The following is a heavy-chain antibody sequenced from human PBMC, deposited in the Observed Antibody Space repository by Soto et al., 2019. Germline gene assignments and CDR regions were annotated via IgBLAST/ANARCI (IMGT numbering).Heavy chain of an antibody. CDR3: TSTPHCGGDCYSHY. CDR2: IRSKANSYAT. D-gene: IGHD2-21*02. J-gene: IGHJ4*02. V-gene: IGHV3-73*02. Sequence: EVQLVESGGGLVQPGGSLKLSCAASGFTFSGSAMHWVRQASGKGLEWVGRIRSKANSYATAYAASVKGRFTISRDDSKNTAYLQMNILKTEDTAVYYCTSTPHCGGDCYSHYWGQGTLVTVSS. CDR1: GFTFSGSA.